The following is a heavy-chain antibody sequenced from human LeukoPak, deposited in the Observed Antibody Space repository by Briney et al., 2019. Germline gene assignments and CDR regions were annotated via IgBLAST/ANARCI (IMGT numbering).Heavy chain of an antibody. V-gene: IGHV3-74*01. D-gene: IGHD2-21*02. J-gene: IGHJ5*02. CDR1: GFTFSGYW. CDR3: ARVLVTAYGNWFDP. Sequence: QPGGSLRLSCAASGFTFSGYWMQWVRQAPGKGLIWLSRINTDGSSTTYADSVKGRFTISRDNAKNTLYLQMNSLRAEDTAVYYCARVLVTAYGNWFDPWGQGTLVTVSS. CDR2: INTDGSST.